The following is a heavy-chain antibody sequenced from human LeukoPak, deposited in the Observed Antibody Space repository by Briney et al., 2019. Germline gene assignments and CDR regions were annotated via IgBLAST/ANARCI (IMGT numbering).Heavy chain of an antibody. V-gene: IGHV1-69*01. CDR1: GGTFSSYA. D-gene: IGHD6-13*01. CDR2: IIPIFGTA. J-gene: IGHJ4*02. CDR3: ARSARMSSWYAFDY. Sequence: SVEVSCKASGGTFSSYAISWVRQAPGQGLEWMGGIIPIFGTANYAQKFQGRVTITADESTSTAYMELSSLRSEYTAVYYCARSARMSSWYAFDYWGQGTLVTVSS.